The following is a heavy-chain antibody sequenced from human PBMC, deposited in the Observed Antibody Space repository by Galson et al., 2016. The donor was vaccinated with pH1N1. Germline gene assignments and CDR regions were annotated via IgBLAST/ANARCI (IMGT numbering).Heavy chain of an antibody. CDR3: VRQNDYGDYRGGAFDI. Sequence: SGAEVKKPGESLKISCKGSGYNFASSWIGWVRQMPGRGLEWMGIIYLGGSLVRYSPSFQGQVTISADKSINIVYLQWSSLKASDTAIYYCVRQNDYGDYRGGAFDIWGQGTMVTVSS. CDR2: IYLGGSLV. CDR1: GYNFASSW. V-gene: IGHV5-51*01. J-gene: IGHJ3*02. D-gene: IGHD4-17*01.